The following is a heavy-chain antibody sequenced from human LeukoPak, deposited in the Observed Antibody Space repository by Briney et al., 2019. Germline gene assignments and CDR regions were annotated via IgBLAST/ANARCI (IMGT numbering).Heavy chain of an antibody. D-gene: IGHD2-21*02. Sequence: GGSLRLSCAASGFTFSSYGMHWVRQAPGKGLEWVAVIWYDGSNKYYADSVKGRFTISRDNSKNTLYLQMNSLRAEDTAVYYCARDGDASCGGDCYPGGVDYWGQGTLVTVSS. V-gene: IGHV3-33*01. CDR3: ARDGDASCGGDCYPGGVDY. CDR1: GFTFSSYG. CDR2: IWYDGSNK. J-gene: IGHJ4*02.